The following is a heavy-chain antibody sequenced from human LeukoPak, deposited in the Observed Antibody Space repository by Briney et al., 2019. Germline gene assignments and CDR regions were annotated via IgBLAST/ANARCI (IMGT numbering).Heavy chain of an antibody. CDR1: GFTFSDYY. CDR3: ARARQYYYHSSGYQYYFDY. V-gene: IGHV3-11*01. D-gene: IGHD3-22*01. J-gene: IGHJ4*02. CDR2: ISSSGSTI. Sequence: GGSLRLSCAASGFTFSDYYMSWIRQAPGKGLEWVSYISSSGSTIYYADSVKGRFTISRDNAKNSLYLQMNSLRAEDTAVYYCARARQYYYHSSGYQYYFDYWGQGTLVTVSS.